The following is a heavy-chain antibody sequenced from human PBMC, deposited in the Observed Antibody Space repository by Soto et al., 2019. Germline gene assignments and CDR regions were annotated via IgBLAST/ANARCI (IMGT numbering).Heavy chain of an antibody. V-gene: IGHV5-51*01. CDR1: GYSFISSW. Sequence: GESLKISCQASGYSFISSWIGWVRQMPGKGLDWMGIIYPGDSDTRYSPSFQGQVTISADKSTSTAYLQWSSLKASDTATYYCARMMAASGTAFDYWGQGALVTVSS. J-gene: IGHJ4*02. D-gene: IGHD6-13*01. CDR3: ARMMAASGTAFDY. CDR2: IYPGDSDT.